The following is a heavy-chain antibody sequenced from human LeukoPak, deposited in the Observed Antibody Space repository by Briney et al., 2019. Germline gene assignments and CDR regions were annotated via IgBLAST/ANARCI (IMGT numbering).Heavy chain of an antibody. Sequence: SETLSLTCAVYGGSFSGHYWTWIRQPLGKGLEWIGEINDSGSTNHNPSLKGRVTISVDTSKNQFSLKLSSVTAADTAVYYCVRGRQGHYWGQGTLVTVSS. CDR2: INDSGST. CDR1: GGSFSGHY. J-gene: IGHJ4*02. CDR3: VRGRQGHY. V-gene: IGHV4-34*01.